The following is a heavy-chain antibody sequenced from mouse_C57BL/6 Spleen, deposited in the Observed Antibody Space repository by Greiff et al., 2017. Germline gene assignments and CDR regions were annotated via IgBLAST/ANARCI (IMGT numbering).Heavy chain of an antibody. CDR2: ISYDGSN. CDR1: GYSITSGYY. D-gene: IGHD2-2*01. V-gene: IGHV3-6*01. J-gene: IGHJ4*01. CDR3: AREGGYLSYAMDY. Sequence: DVKLQESGPGLVKPSQSLSLTCSVTGYSITSGYYWNWIRQFPGNKLEWMGYISYDGSNNYNPSLKNRISITRDTSKNQFFLKLNSVTTEDTATYDCAREGGYLSYAMDYWGQGTSVTVSS.